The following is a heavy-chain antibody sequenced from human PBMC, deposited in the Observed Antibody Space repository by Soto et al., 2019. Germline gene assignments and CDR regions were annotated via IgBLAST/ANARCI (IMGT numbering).Heavy chain of an antibody. D-gene: IGHD3-22*01. CDR1: GLNFANYA. Sequence: GGSLRLSCRGSGLNFANYALTWVRQAPGKGLEWVGFIRGETNGGTADYAASLKGRITISRDDSKSIAYLEINSLQTEDTAVYYCTRYYYESSGYYVYWGQGTLVTVSS. J-gene: IGHJ4*02. V-gene: IGHV3-49*04. CDR3: TRYYYESSGYYVY. CDR2: IRGETNGGTA.